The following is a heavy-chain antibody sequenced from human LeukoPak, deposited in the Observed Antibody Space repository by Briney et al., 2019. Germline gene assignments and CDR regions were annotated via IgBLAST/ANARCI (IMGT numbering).Heavy chain of an antibody. CDR2: IYPGDSDT. V-gene: IGHV5-51*01. D-gene: IGHD4-17*01. J-gene: IGHJ4*02. CDR1: GYSFTSYL. CDR3: ARQYGRPFDY. Sequence: GESLKISCKGSGYSFTSYLIAWVRQMPGKGLEWMGIIYPGDSDTRYSPSFQGQATISVDESINTAYLQWSSLEASDTAMYYCARQYGRPFDYWGQGTLVTVSS.